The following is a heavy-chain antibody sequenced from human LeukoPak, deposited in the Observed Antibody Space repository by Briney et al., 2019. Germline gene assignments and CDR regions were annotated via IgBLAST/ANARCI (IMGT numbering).Heavy chain of an antibody. CDR2: INHSGST. Sequence: SETLSLTCAVYGGSFSGYYWSWIRQPPGKGLEWIGEINHSGSTNYNPSLKSRVTISVDTSKNQFSLKLSSVTAADTVVYYCARGEYSSGLRYWGQGTLVTVSS. V-gene: IGHV4-34*01. CDR3: ARGEYSSGLRY. D-gene: IGHD6-19*01. J-gene: IGHJ4*02. CDR1: GGSFSGYY.